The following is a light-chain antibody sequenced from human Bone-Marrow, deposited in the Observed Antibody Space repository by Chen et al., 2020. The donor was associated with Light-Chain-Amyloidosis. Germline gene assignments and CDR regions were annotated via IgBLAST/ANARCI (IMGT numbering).Light chain of an antibody. V-gene: IGLV6-57*01. CDR3: QSYHGGSQGF. J-gene: IGLJ2*01. CDR2: EDD. CDR1: SGSIATNY. Sequence: NFMLTQPHSVSESPGKTVIISCTRSSGSIATNYVQRYQQRPGGSPTTVIYEDDQRPSGVPDRFSGSIDRSSSSASLTISGLKTADDADNCCQSYHGGSQGFFGGGTKLT.